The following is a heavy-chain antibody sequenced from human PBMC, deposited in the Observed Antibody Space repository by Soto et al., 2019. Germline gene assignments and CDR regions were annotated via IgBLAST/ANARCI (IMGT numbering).Heavy chain of an antibody. CDR2: IIPILGIA. J-gene: IGHJ4*01. V-gene: IGHV1-69*02. CDR1: GGTFSSYT. Sequence: QVQLVQSGAEVKKPGSSVKVSCKASGGTFSSYTISWVRQDPGQGLEWMGRIIPILGIANYAQKFQGRVTMTADKSTSTAYMELSSLRSEDTAVYYCARGGVGSLTITGIPLDYWRQGTLVTVSS. CDR3: ARGGVGSLTITGIPLDY. D-gene: IGHD1-20*01.